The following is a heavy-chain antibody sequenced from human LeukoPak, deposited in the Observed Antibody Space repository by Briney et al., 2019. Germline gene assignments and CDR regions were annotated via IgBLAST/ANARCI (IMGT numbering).Heavy chain of an antibody. J-gene: IGHJ6*03. D-gene: IGHD1-7*01. Sequence: SETLSLTCAVYGGSFSGYYWSWIRQPPGKGLEWIGEINHSGSTNYNPSLKSRLTISLDTSKNQFSLNLRSVTAADTAVYYCARVRITGTTGYYYMDVGGKGTTVTVSS. V-gene: IGHV4-34*01. CDR3: ARVRITGTTGYYYMDV. CDR1: GGSFSGYY. CDR2: INHSGST.